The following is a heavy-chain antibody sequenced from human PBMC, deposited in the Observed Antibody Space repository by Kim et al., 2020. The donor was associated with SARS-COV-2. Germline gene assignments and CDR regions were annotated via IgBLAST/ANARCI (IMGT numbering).Heavy chain of an antibody. V-gene: IGHV3-23*01. CDR1: GFTFSSYA. Sequence: GGSLRLSCAASGFTFSSYAMSWVRQAPGKGLGWVSAISGSGGSTYYADSVKGRFTISRDNSKNTLYLQMNSLRAEDTAVYYCAKINPPQQLRYYFDYWGQGTLVTVSS. J-gene: IGHJ4*02. D-gene: IGHD6-13*01. CDR3: AKINPPQQLRYYFDY. CDR2: ISGSGGST.